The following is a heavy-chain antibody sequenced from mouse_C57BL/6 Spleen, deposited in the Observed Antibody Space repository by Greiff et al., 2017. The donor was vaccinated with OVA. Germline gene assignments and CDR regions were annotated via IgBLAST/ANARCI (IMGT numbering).Heavy chain of an antibody. D-gene: IGHD2-1*01. CDR1: GFNIKDYY. CDR2: IDPEDGET. Sequence: VHVKQSGAELVKPGASVKLSCTASGFNIKDYYMHWVKQRTEQGLEWIGRIDPEDGETKYAPKFPGQATITADTSSNTAYLQLSSLTSEDTAVYYCARCGNYEDWYFDVWGTGTTVTVSS. CDR3: ARCGNYEDWYFDV. J-gene: IGHJ1*03. V-gene: IGHV14-2*01.